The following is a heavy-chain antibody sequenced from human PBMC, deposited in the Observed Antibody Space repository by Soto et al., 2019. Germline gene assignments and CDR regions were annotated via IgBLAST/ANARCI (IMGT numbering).Heavy chain of an antibody. CDR3: AGDIRTNRDTLWS. CDR2: ILYAGHND. J-gene: IGHJ5*02. V-gene: IGHV3-33*01. CDR1: GFTFSNSG. D-gene: IGHD3-10*01. Sequence: QVQLVESGGGVVQPGRSLRLSCAASGFTFSNSGMHWVRQAPGKGLEWLAVILYAGHNDFYADSVKGRFTISRDNSNNPLYLQMNSLRAEDRAVYYCAGDIRTNRDTLWSWGQGTLVTVSS.